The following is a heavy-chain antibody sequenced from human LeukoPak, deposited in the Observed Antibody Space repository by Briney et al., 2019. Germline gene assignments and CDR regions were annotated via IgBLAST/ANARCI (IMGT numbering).Heavy chain of an antibody. V-gene: IGHV3-23*01. CDR1: GFTFSSYA. J-gene: IGHJ4*02. Sequence: GGSLRLSCAASGFTFSSYAMSWVGQAPGKGLEWVSAISGSGGSTYYADSVKGRFTISRDNSKNTLYLQMNSLRAEDTAVYYCARACIAAAGNYFDYWGQGTLVTVSS. D-gene: IGHD6-13*01. CDR2: ISGSGGST. CDR3: ARACIAAAGNYFDY.